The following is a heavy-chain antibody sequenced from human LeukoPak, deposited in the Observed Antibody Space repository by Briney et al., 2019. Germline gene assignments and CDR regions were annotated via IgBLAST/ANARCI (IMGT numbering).Heavy chain of an antibody. Sequence: SETLSLTCTVSGGSISSYYWSWIRQPPGKGLEWIGYIYYSGSTNYIPSLKSRVTISVDTSKNQFSLKLSSVTAADTAVYYCARELVSQGANWFDPWGQGTLVTVSS. V-gene: IGHV4-59*01. CDR2: IYYSGST. CDR3: ARELVSQGANWFDP. D-gene: IGHD3-16*01. CDR1: GGSISSYY. J-gene: IGHJ5*02.